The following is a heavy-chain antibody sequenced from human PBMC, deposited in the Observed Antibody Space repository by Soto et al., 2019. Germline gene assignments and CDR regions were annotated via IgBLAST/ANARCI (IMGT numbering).Heavy chain of an antibody. D-gene: IGHD3-3*01. CDR3: ASQITVFGVVPYYFDS. Sequence: SETLSLTCTVSGGSISCGDHYLGWIRHPPGKGPGWIGYIYYSWSTYYNPSLKSRVTISVDTSKNQFSLKLSSVTAADATVYYCASQITVFGVVPYYFDSWGQGTRGTVS. V-gene: IGHV4-30-4*01. CDR2: IYYSWST. J-gene: IGHJ4*02. CDR1: GGSISCGDHY.